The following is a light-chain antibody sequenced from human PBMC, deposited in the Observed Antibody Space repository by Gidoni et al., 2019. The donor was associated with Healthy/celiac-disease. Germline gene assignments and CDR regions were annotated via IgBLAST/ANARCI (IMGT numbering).Light chain of an antibody. CDR1: QSLLHSNGYNY. J-gene: IGKJ1*01. V-gene: IGKV2-28*01. CDR2: LGS. CDR3: RQALQTPLT. Sequence: DIVMTQSPPPLPVTPGEPASISCRSSQSLLHSNGYNYLDWYLEKAGKSPTLLVYLGSNRASGVPGRFSGSGSGTDFTLKISRVEAEDVGVYYCRQALQTPLTFGQGTKVEIK.